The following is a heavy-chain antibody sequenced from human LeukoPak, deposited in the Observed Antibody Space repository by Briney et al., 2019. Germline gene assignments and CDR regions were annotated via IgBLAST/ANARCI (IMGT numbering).Heavy chain of an antibody. CDR3: ARVGGFSFGDAYYYGMDV. J-gene: IGHJ6*02. V-gene: IGHV4-59*01. Sequence: KPSETLSLTCTVSGGSISSYYWSWIRQPPGKGLEWIGYIYYSGSTNYNPSLKSRVTISVDTSKNQFSLKLSSVTAADTAVYYCARVGGFSFGDAYYYGMDVWGQGTTVTVSS. D-gene: IGHD3-10*01. CDR2: IYYSGST. CDR1: GGSISSYY.